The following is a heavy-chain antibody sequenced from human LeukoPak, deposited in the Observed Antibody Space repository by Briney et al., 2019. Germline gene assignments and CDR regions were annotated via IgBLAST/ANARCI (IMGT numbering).Heavy chain of an antibody. D-gene: IGHD1-14*01. CDR2: ISDRGSSA. CDR3: ATNPYFDY. J-gene: IGHJ4*02. Sequence: PGGSLRLSCIASGLTFGSNAMSWVRQAPGKGLEWVSAISDRGSSAYYADSVKGRFAISRDNSESTLYLQMNSLRAEDTAVYYCATNPYFDYWGQGTLVTVSS. CDR1: GLTFGSNA. V-gene: IGHV3-23*01.